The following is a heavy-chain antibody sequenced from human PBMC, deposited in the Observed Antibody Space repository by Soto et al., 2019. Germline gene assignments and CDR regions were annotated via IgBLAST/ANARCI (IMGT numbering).Heavy chain of an antibody. D-gene: IGHD2-2*01. V-gene: IGHV3-30*18. CDR1: GFTFSSYG. J-gene: IGHJ6*02. Sequence: ESGGGVVQPGRSLRLSCVASGFTFSSYGMHWVRQAPGKGLEWVAVISYDGNNKYHVDSVKGRFTISRDNSKNTLFLQMNSLRAEDTAVYYCAKAQGYCSSTSCREAYYYYGMDVWGQGTTVTVSS. CDR2: ISYDGNNK. CDR3: AKAQGYCSSTSCREAYYYYGMDV.